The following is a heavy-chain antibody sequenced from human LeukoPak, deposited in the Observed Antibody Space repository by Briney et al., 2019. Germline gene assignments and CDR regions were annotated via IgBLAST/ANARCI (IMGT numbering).Heavy chain of an antibody. Sequence: ASVKVSCKASGYTFTSYDINWVRQATGQGLEWMGWMNPNSGNTGYAQEFQGRVTMTRNTSISTAYMELSSLRSEDTAVYYCARGNNVILRFLEWLLSYAFDIWGQGTMVTVSS. CDR3: ARGNNVILRFLEWLLSYAFDI. J-gene: IGHJ3*02. D-gene: IGHD3-3*01. V-gene: IGHV1-8*01. CDR2: MNPNSGNT. CDR1: GYTFTSYD.